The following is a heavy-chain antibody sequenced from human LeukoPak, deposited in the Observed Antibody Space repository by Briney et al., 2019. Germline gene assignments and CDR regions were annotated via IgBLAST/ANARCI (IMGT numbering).Heavy chain of an antibody. V-gene: IGHV3-30*03. CDR3: ARGELLWFGEFDY. D-gene: IGHD3-10*01. CDR2: ISYDGSNK. Sequence: PGGSLRLSCAASGFTFSSYGMHWVRQAPGKGLEWVAVISYDGSNKYYADSVKGRFTISRDNSKNTLYLQMNSLRAEDTAVYYCARGELLWFGEFDYWGQGTLVTVSS. CDR1: GFTFSSYG. J-gene: IGHJ4*02.